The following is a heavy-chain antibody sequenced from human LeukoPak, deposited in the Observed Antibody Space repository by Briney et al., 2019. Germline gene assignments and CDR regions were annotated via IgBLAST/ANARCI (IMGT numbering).Heavy chain of an antibody. CDR3: ARESRFGELLIDY. Sequence: ASVKVSCKASGGTFSSYAISWVRQAPGQGLEWMGRIIPILGIANYAQKFQGRVTITADKSTSTAYMELSSLRSEDTAVYYCARESRFGELLIDYRGQGTLVTVSS. J-gene: IGHJ4*02. D-gene: IGHD3-10*01. CDR2: IIPILGIA. CDR1: GGTFSSYA. V-gene: IGHV1-69*04.